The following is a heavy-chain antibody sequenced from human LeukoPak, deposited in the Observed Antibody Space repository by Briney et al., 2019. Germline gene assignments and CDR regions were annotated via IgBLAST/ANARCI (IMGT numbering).Heavy chain of an antibody. D-gene: IGHD1-26*01. J-gene: IGHJ4*02. CDR2: IYYSGST. CDR3: ASGAASSFFDY. CDR1: GYSISSSNW. V-gene: IGHV4-28*01. Sequence: PSETLSLTCAVSGYSISSSNWWGWIRQPPGKGLEWIGYIYYSGSTYYNPSLKSRVTMSVDTSKNQFSLKLSSVTAADTAVYYCASGAASSFFDYWGQGTLVTVSS.